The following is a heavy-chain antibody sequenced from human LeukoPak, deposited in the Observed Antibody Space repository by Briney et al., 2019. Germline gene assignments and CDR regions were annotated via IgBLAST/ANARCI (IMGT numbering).Heavy chain of an antibody. V-gene: IGHV1-2*02. CDR3: ARAVRGATIDY. CDR2: INPNSGGT. J-gene: IGHJ4*02. CDR1: GYTFTVYY. D-gene: IGHD3-10*01. Sequence: ASVKVSCKASGYTFTVYYMHWVRQAPGQGLGWMGWINPNSGGTNYAQKFQGRVTMIRDTSISTAYMELSRLRSDDTAVYYCARAVRGATIDYWGQGTLVTVSS.